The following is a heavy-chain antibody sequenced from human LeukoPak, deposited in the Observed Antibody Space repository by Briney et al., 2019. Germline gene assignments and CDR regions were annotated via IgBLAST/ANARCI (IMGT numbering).Heavy chain of an antibody. CDR3: ARDQEQWLGGYFDY. CDR2: ISSSSSTI. V-gene: IGHV3-48*01. Sequence: QPGGSLTLSCAASGFTFSSYSMNWVRQAPGKGLEWVSYISSSSSTIYYADSVKGRFTISRDNAKKSLYLQMNSLRAEDTAVYYCARDQEQWLGGYFDYWGQGTLVTVSS. J-gene: IGHJ4*02. CDR1: GFTFSSYS. D-gene: IGHD6-19*01.